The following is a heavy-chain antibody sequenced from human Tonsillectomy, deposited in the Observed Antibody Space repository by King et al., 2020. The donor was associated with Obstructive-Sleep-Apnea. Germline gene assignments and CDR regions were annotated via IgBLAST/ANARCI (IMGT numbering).Heavy chain of an antibody. CDR1: GYTFTDNY. Sequence: QLVQSGAEVKKPGASVRVSCRTSGYTFTDNYIHWVRQAPGQGLEWMGWINYKSGGTNYAQKLQDWVTMTRDTSISTVYMELKRLRSDDTAVYYCARDLGSVAAGPRLAMDVWGQGTTVTVSS. CDR2: INYKSGGT. J-gene: IGHJ6*02. V-gene: IGHV1-2*04. CDR3: ARDLGSVAAGPRLAMDV. D-gene: IGHD6-13*01.